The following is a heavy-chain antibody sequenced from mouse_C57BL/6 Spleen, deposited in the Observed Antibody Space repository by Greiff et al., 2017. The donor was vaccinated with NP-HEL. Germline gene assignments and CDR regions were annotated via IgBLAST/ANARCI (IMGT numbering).Heavy chain of an antibody. Sequence: EVKLMESGGGLVKPGGSLKLSCAASGFTFSDYGMHWVRQAPEKGLEWVAYISSGSSTIYYADTVKGRFTISRDNAKNTLFLQMPSLRSEDTAMYYCARLGARRRGYAMDYWGQGTSVTVSS. J-gene: IGHJ4*01. V-gene: IGHV5-17*01. CDR2: ISSGSSTI. D-gene: IGHD3-3*01. CDR3: ARLGARRRGYAMDY. CDR1: GFTFSDYG.